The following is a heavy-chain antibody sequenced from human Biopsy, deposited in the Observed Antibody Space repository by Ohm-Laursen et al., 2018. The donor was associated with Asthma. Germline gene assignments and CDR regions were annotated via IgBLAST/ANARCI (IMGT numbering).Heavy chain of an antibody. V-gene: IGHV3-7*01. CDR3: ARTFHFWSPYHAEHYQL. CDR2: IKHDGTEK. CDR1: GFTFGDYW. D-gene: IGHD3-3*02. J-gene: IGHJ1*01. Sequence: GQTLPLTCAASGFTFGDYWMSWVRQVPGKGLEWVANIKHDGTEKNHVDSLKGRFTISRDNAKNSLYLQMNSPRAEDTAVYYCARTFHFWSPYHAEHYQLWGQGTLVTVSS.